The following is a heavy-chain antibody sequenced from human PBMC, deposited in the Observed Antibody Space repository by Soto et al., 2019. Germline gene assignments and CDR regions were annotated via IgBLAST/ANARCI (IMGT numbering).Heavy chain of an antibody. D-gene: IGHD3-10*02. CDR2: IYHTGST. J-gene: IGHJ4*02. CDR3: VRAAHYNDYVFDY. V-gene: IGHV4-59*01. CDR1: GALLIGFF. Sequence: QVQLQESGPGLVKPSETLSLTAPSLGALLIGFFGNGFRQPPGRGLEWIGYIYHTGSTKRSPSLESRVTISVDTSRNQFSLKLSSMTAADTAVYYCVRAAHYNDYVFDYWGQGILVTVTS.